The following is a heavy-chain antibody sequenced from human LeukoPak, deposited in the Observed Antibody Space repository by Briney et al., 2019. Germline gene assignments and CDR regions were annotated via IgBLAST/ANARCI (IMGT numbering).Heavy chain of an antibody. J-gene: IGHJ4*02. CDR3: ARGPRYYDSQAGWGESFIDFDY. CDR1: GGSIISYY. CDR2: MYYSGST. Sequence: SETLSLTCTVSGGSIISYYWSWIRQPPGKGLEWIGYMYYSGSTNYNPSLKSRVTISVDTSKNQFSLQLNSVTPEDTAVYYCARGPRYYDSQAGWGESFIDFDYWGQGTLVTVSS. D-gene: IGHD3-22*01. V-gene: IGHV4-59*12.